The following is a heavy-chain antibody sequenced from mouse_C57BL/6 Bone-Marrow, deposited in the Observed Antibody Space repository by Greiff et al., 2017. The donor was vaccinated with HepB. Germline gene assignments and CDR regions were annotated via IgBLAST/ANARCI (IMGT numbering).Heavy chain of an antibody. CDR3: ARHDGYYFWYFDV. CDR1: GFTFSDYG. J-gene: IGHJ1*03. CDR2: ISNLAYSI. D-gene: IGHD2-3*01. Sequence: EVKLMESGGGLVQPGGSLKLSCAASGFTFSDYGMAWVRQAPRKGPEWVAFISNLAYSIYYADTVTGRFTISRENAKNTLYLEMCSLRSEDTAMYYCARHDGYYFWYFDVWGTGTTVTVSS. V-gene: IGHV5-15*01.